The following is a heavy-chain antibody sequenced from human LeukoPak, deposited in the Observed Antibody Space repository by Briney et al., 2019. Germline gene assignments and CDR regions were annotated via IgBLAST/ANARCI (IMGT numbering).Heavy chain of an antibody. V-gene: IGHV4-30-4*01. CDR2: IYYSGSS. J-gene: IGHJ4*02. Sequence: PSETLSLTCTVSGGSISSGHYFGNWIRQPPGKGLEWIGSIYYSGSSQYNPSLRSRVTLLVDRSKSQFSLKLTSVTAADTAVYYCARSGYCVNDVCYPDPFFDYWGQGTLVTVSS. CDR3: ARSGYCVNDVCYPDPFFDY. D-gene: IGHD2-8*01. CDR1: GGSISSGHYF.